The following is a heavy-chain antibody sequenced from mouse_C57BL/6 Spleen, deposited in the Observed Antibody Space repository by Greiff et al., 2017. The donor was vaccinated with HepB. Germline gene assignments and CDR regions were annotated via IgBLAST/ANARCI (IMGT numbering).Heavy chain of an antibody. CDR2: IYPRDGST. J-gene: IGHJ1*03. CDR1: GYTFTSYD. CDR3: ARDYDGYTGYFDV. Sequence: QVQLQQSGPELVKPGASVKLSCKASGYTFTSYDINWVKQRPGQGLEWIGWIYPRDGSTKYNEKFKGKATLTVDTSSSTAYMGLHSLTSEDSAVYFCARDYDGYTGYFDVWGTGTTVTVSS. D-gene: IGHD2-3*01. V-gene: IGHV1-85*01.